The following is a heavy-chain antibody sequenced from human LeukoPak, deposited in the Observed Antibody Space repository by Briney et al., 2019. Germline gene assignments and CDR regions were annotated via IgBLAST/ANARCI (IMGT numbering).Heavy chain of an antibody. D-gene: IGHD1-1*01. CDR2: IYPGDSDT. J-gene: IGHJ4*02. V-gene: IGHV5-51*01. Sequence: GESLKIPCKGSGYSFTSYWIGWVRQMPGKGLEWMGIIYPGDSDTRYSAPFQGQVTISADKSITTAYLQWSSLKASDSAMYYCARRVWNNWNDPRGYFDYWGKGTLVTVSS. CDR3: ARRVWNNWNDPRGYFDY. CDR1: GYSFTSYW.